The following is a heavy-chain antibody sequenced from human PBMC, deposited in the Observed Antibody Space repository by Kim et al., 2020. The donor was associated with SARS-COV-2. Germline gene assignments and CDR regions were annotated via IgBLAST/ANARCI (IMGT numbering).Heavy chain of an antibody. CDR3: ARGPLYYYDYYMEV. J-gene: IGHJ6*03. CDR2: INPSDGST. V-gene: IGHV1-46*01. Sequence: ASVKVSCKASGYTFTNFYVHWVRQAPGQGPEWMGMINPSDGSTTYTQKFQGRVTMTRDTSTSTLYMELSSLRSEDTAMYYCARGPLYYYDYYMEVWGKGTTGIVYS. CDR1: GYTFTNFY.